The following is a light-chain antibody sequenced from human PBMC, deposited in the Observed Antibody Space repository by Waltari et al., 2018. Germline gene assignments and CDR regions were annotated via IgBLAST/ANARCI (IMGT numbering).Light chain of an antibody. CDR2: EVS. J-gene: IGLJ1*01. CDR3: SSYAGSTRYV. Sequence: QSALTQPPSASGSPGQSVTISCTGTSSDVGGYNYVSWYQQHPGKAPKLMIYEVSKRPSGVPDRVSGSKSGNTASLTVSGLQAEDEADYYCSSYAGSTRYVFGTGTKVTVL. V-gene: IGLV2-8*01. CDR1: SSDVGGYNY.